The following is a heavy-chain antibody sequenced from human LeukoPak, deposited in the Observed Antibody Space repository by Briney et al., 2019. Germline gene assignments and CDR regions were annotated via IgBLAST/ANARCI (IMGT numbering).Heavy chain of an antibody. CDR2: IKQDGSEK. J-gene: IGHJ5*02. CDR3: ARAVAGNWFDP. D-gene: IGHD6-19*01. CDR1: GFTFSSYW. Sequence: GGSLRPSCAASGFTFSSYWMSWVRQAPGKGLEWVANIKQDGSEKYYVDSVKSRFTISRDNAKNSLYLQMNSLRAEDTAVYYCARAVAGNWFDPWGQGTLVTVSS. V-gene: IGHV3-7*04.